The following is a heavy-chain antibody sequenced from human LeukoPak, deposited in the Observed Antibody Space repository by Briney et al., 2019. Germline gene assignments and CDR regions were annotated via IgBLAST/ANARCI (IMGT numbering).Heavy chain of an antibody. V-gene: IGHV1-18*01. CDR3: ARGVQQQLIYYFDY. J-gene: IGHJ4*02. Sequence: ASVKVSCKASGYTFTTYGISWVRQAPGQGLEWMGWISAYNGNTNYAQKLQGRVTMTTDTSTSTAYMELRSLRSDDTAVYYCARGVQQQLIYYFDYWGQGTLVTVSS. CDR2: ISAYNGNT. D-gene: IGHD6-13*01. CDR1: GYTFTTYG.